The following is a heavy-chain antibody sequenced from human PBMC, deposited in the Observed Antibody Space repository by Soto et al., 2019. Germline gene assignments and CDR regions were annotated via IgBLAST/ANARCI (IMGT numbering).Heavy chain of an antibody. CDR2: YSGST. CDR3: ARVSYLDTSGYYQSDP. D-gene: IGHD3-22*01. CDR1: GDSISSYY. J-gene: IGHJ5*02. V-gene: IGHV4-59*01. Sequence: SETLSLTCSVSGDSISSYYWSWIRQPPGKGLEWIGYYSGSTNYNPSLKSRVTISVDTPKNQFSLKLSSVTAADTAVYYCARVSYLDTSGYYQSDPCGQGTLVTVSS.